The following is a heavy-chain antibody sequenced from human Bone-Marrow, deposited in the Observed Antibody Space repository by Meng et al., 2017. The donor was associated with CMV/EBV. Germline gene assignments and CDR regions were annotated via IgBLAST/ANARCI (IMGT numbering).Heavy chain of an antibody. J-gene: IGHJ6*02. CDR2: INHSGST. CDR3: ARGPGITIFGVVFYYYGMDV. V-gene: IGHV4-34*01. Sequence: GSLRLSCAVYGGSFSGYYWSWIRQPPGKGLEWIGEINHSGSTNYNPSLKSRVTISVDTSKNQFSLKLSSVTAADTAVYYCARGPGITIFGVVFYYYGMDVWGQGTTVTVS. D-gene: IGHD3-3*01. CDR1: GGSFSGYY.